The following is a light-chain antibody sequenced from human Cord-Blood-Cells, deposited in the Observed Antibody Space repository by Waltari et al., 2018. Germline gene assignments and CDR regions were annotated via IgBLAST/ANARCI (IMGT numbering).Light chain of an antibody. CDR3: SSYAGSSPYV. J-gene: IGLJ1*01. CDR2: DVS. CDR1: SRDVGGYNY. V-gene: IGLV2-14*01. Sequence: QSALTQPASVSGSPGQSITISCTGTSRDVGGYNYVSWYQQHPGKAPKLMIYDVSKRPSGVSNRFSGSKSGNTASLTISGLQAEDEADYYCSSYAGSSPYVFGTGTKVTVL.